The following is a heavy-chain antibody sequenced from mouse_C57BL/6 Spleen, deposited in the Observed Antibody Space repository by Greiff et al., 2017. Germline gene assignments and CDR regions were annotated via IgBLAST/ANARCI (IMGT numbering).Heavy chain of an antibody. Sequence: QVQLQQSGAELVRPGASVTLSCKASGYTFTDYEMHWVKQTPVHGLEWIGAIDPETGGTAYNQKFKGKAILTADKSSSTAYMELRSLTSEDSAVYYCTRRGTKRGRGFAYWGQGTLVTVSA. CDR1: GYTFTDYE. CDR2: IDPETGGT. V-gene: IGHV1-15*01. CDR3: TRRGTKRGRGFAY. D-gene: IGHD1-3*01. J-gene: IGHJ3*01.